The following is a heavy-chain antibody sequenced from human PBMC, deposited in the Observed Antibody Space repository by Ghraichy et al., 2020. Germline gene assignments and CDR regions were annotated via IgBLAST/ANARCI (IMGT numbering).Heavy chain of an antibody. CDR3: ARDRDGYNPRMGDAFDI. CDR1: GFTFSSYG. CDR2: IWYDGSNK. V-gene: IGHV3-33*01. Sequence: GESLNISCAASGFTFSSYGMHWVRQAPGKGLEWVAVIWYDGSNKYYADSVKGRFTISRDNSKNTLYLQMNSLRAEDTAVYYCARDRDGYNPRMGDAFDIWGQGTMVTVSS. J-gene: IGHJ3*02. D-gene: IGHD5-24*01.